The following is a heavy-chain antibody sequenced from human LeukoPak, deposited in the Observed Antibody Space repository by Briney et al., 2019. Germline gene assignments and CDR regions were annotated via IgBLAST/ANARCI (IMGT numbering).Heavy chain of an antibody. CDR2: FYTRGST. J-gene: IGHJ5*02. CDR3: ARDLDHCDSTNCHNWFDP. Sequence: SEGLCVTCTVPGGSIIISNWSCIRQTAGKGLEWIGRFYTRGSTSYSPSLKSRVTISVDNSKHQLSLTLWSVTDAETAVYYCARDLDHCDSTNCHNWFDPWGQGTLVTVSS. V-gene: IGHV4-4*07. CDR1: GGSIIISN. D-gene: IGHD2/OR15-2a*01.